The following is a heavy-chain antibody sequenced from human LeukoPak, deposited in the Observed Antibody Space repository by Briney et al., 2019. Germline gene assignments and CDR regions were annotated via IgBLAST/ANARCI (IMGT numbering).Heavy chain of an antibody. CDR1: GGSISSGGYY. V-gene: IGHV4-31*03. J-gene: IGHJ2*01. D-gene: IGHD3-22*01. CDR2: IYYSGST. CDR3: ARLRNPMIVVAYWYFDL. Sequence: PSETLSLTCTVSGGSISSGGYYWSWIRQHPGKGLEWIGYIYYSGSTYYNPSLKSRVTISVDTSKNQFSLKLSSVTAADTAVYYCARLRNPMIVVAYWYFDLWGRGTLVTVSS.